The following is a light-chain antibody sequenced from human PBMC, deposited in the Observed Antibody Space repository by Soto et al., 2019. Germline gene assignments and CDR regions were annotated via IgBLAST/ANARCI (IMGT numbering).Light chain of an antibody. J-gene: IGKJ4*01. V-gene: IGKV3-15*01. Sequence: EVVLTQSPATLSVSPGERVTLSCRASQSVDYNLAWYQQKPGQAPRLIIYGVATRATGIPARFSGSASGTEFTLTISSLQSEDFAIYYCQQYKTWLTFGGGTKVEIK. CDR2: GVA. CDR3: QQYKTWLT. CDR1: QSVDYN.